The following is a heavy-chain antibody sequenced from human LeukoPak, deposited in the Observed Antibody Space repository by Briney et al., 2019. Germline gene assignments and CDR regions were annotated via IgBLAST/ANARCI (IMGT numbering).Heavy chain of an antibody. CDR3: AREYYYDSSGYYFDY. D-gene: IGHD3-22*01. CDR2: ISSSSSYI. Sequence: GGSLRLSCAASGFTFSSYSMNWVRRAPGKGLEWVSSISSSSSYIYYADSVKGRFTISRDNAKNSLYLQMNSLRAEDTAVYYCAREYYYDSSGYYFDYWGQGTLVTVSS. CDR1: GFTFSSYS. V-gene: IGHV3-21*01. J-gene: IGHJ4*02.